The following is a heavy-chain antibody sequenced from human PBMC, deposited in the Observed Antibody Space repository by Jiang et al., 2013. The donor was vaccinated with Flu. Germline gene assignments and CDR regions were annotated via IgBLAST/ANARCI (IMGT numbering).Heavy chain of an antibody. CDR2: ISSSGGTI. Sequence: LVESGGGLVKPRRVPETLLCSLWIHFSDYYMSWVRQAPGKGLDWVSYISSSGGTIYYADSVKGRFIVSRDNAKNSLYLEMNSLRAEDTAVYYCARSPLAPTGAYDIWGQGTMVSVSS. CDR3: ARSPLAPTGAYDI. J-gene: IGHJ3*02. CDR1: IHFSDYY. D-gene: IGHD1-1*01. V-gene: IGHV3-11*01.